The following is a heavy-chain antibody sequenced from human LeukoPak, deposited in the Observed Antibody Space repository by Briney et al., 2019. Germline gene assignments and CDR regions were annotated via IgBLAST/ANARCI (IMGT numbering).Heavy chain of an antibody. CDR1: GGSFSGYY. J-gene: IGHJ4*02. CDR3: ARLDDSSGYYYFDY. D-gene: IGHD3-22*01. CDR2: INHSGST. V-gene: IGHV4-34*01. Sequence: PSETLSLTCAVYGGSFSGYYWSWIRQPPGKGLEWIGEINHSGSTNYNPSLKSRVTLSVDTSKHQFSLKLSSVTAADTAVYYCARLDDSSGYYYFDYWGQGTLVTVSS.